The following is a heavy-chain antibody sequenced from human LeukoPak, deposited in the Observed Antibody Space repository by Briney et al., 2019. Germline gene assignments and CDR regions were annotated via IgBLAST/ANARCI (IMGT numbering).Heavy chain of an antibody. Sequence: GGSLRLSCAASGFTFSSYGMHWVRQAPGKGLEWVAVISYDVGKKYYADSVKGRFTISRDNSKNTLYLQMNSLRAEATAVYYCGKDLMSSSWYADYWGQGTLVTVSS. CDR2: ISYDVGKK. V-gene: IGHV3-30*18. CDR1: GFTFSSYG. J-gene: IGHJ4*02. CDR3: GKDLMSSSWYADY. D-gene: IGHD6-13*01.